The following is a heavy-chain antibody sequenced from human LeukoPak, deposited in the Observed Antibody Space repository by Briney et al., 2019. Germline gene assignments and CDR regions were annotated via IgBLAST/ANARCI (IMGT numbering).Heavy chain of an antibody. CDR2: ISSSSSYK. CDR1: GFTFSSYS. CDR3: ARERGCSGGSCYPRYYYYGMDI. Sequence: TGGSVRLSCAASGFTFSSYSMKWVRPAPGKGLEGVSSISSSSSYKYYAVSVKGRFTISRDNAKPSLYLQMSSLTAEDTAVYYCARERGCSGGSCYPRYYYYGMDICGQGTTVTVS. V-gene: IGHV3-21*01. J-gene: IGHJ6*02. D-gene: IGHD2-15*01.